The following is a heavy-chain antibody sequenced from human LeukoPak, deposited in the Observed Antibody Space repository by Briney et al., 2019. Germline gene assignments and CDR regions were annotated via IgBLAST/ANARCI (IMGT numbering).Heavy chain of an antibody. CDR2: IYHSGST. D-gene: IGHD6-13*01. CDR1: GGSISSSNW. Sequence: SETLSLTCAVSGGSISSSNWWSWVRQPPGKGLEWIGEIYHSGSTNYNPSLKSRVTISVDKSKNQFSLKLSSVTAADTAVYYCARSIAAAGSYYYYYMDVWGKGTTVTVSS. CDR3: ARSIAAAGSYYYYYMDV. V-gene: IGHV4-4*02. J-gene: IGHJ6*03.